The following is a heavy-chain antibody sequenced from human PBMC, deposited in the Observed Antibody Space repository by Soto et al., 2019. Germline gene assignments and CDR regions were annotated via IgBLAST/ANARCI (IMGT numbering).Heavy chain of an antibody. CDR3: ARDGGITGTTWWFAP. Sequence: PSETLSLTCTVSGGSISSYYWSWIRQPAGKGLEWIGRIYTSGSTNYNPSLKSRVTMSVDTSKNQFSLKLSSVTAADTAVYYCARDGGITGTTWWFAPWGQGTLVTVSP. D-gene: IGHD1-7*01. CDR2: IYTSGST. V-gene: IGHV4-4*07. CDR1: GGSISSYY. J-gene: IGHJ5*02.